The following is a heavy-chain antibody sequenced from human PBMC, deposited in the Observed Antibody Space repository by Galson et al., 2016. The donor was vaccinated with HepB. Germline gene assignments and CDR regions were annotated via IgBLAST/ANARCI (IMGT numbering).Heavy chain of an antibody. CDR2: IWYDGVNK. CDR1: GFSFSSHG. D-gene: IGHD6-19*01. J-gene: IGHJ4*02. CDR3: AREWQWLDGIDY. Sequence: SLRLSCAASGFSFSSHGMNWVRQAPGKGLEWVAIIWYDGVNKNYAESVKGRFTISRDNSKNTVYLQMNSLRAEDTDVYYCAREWQWLDGIDYWGQGTLVTVSS. V-gene: IGHV3-33*01.